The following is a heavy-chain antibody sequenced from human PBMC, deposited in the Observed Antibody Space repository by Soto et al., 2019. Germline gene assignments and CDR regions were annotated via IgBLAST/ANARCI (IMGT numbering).Heavy chain of an antibody. CDR3: TRVYSGYDTPGYYYYYMDV. Sequence: GGSLRLSCAASGFTFSGSAMHWVRQASGKGLEWVGRIRSKANSYATAYAASVKGRFTISRDDSKNTAYLQMNSLKTEDTAVYYCTRVYSGYDTPGYYYYYMDVWGKGTTVTVSS. CDR2: IRSKANSYAT. CDR1: GFTFSGSA. V-gene: IGHV3-73*01. J-gene: IGHJ6*03. D-gene: IGHD5-12*01.